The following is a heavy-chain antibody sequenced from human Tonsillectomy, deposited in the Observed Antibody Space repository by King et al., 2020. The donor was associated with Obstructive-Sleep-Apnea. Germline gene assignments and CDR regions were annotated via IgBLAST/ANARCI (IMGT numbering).Heavy chain of an antibody. Sequence: VQLVESGGGVVQPGRSLRLSCAASGFTFSSYGMHWVRQAPGKGLEWVAVIWYDGSNKYYADSVKGRFTISRDNSKNTLYLQMNSLRAEDTAVSYCARGVYYYDSSGYPWYFDSWGQGTLVTVSS. V-gene: IGHV3-33*01. D-gene: IGHD3-22*01. CDR1: GFTFSSYG. CDR3: ARGVYYYDSSGYPWYFDS. CDR2: IWYDGSNK. J-gene: IGHJ4*02.